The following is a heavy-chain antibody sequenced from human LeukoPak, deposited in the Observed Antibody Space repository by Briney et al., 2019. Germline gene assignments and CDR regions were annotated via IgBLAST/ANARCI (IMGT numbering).Heavy chain of an antibody. J-gene: IGHJ4*02. CDR2: IYPGDSET. CDR3: ARLPPLAYCGGDCYSRYFDY. D-gene: IGHD2-21*02. Sequence: GESLKISCKGSGYSFPSHWIVWVRQMPGKGLEWMGIIYPGDSETRYSPSFQGQVTISADKSISTAYLQWSSLKASDTAMYYCARLPPLAYCGGDCYSRYFDYWGQGTLVTVSS. V-gene: IGHV5-51*01. CDR1: GYSFPSHW.